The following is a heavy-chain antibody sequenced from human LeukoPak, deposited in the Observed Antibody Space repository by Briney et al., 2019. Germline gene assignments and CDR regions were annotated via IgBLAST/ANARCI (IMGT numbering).Heavy chain of an antibody. CDR2: VDYTGIT. Sequence: PSETLSLTCTVSGGSISSSGYYWGWIRQPPGTGLEWIGSVDYTGITSHSPSLKSRVTISVDTSKNQFSLKLSSVTAADTAVYYCASIGGFFTDYWGQGTLVTVSS. CDR3: ASIGGFFTDY. V-gene: IGHV4-39*07. J-gene: IGHJ4*02. CDR1: GGSISSSGYY. D-gene: IGHD4-23*01.